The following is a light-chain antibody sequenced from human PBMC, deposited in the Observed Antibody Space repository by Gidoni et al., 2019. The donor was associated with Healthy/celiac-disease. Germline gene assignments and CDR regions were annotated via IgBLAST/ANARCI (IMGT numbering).Light chain of an antibody. V-gene: IGKV3-11*01. CDR1: QSVSSY. CDR2: DAA. Sequence: EIVLTQSPATLSLSPGERATLSCRASQSVSSYLAWYQQKPVQAPRLLFYDAANRATGIPARFSGSGSGTDFTLTISSLEPEDFAVYYCQQRSSWPPTFXPXTKVDIK. CDR3: QQRSSWPPT. J-gene: IGKJ3*01.